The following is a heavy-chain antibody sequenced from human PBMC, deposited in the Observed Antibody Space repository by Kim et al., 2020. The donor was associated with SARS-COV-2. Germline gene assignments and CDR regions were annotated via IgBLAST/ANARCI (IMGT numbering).Heavy chain of an antibody. Sequence: PDIKSRVTISVDTSTNQFSLKMSSVPAADTAVYYCAGGPSVTTRYYYGMDVWGQGTTVTVSS. V-gene: IGHV4-34*01. J-gene: IGHJ6*02. D-gene: IGHD4-17*01. CDR3: AGGPSVTTRYYYGMDV.